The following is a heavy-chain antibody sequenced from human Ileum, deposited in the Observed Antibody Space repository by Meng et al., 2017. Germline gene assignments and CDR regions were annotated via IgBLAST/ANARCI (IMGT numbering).Heavy chain of an antibody. CDR1: VGSISSSSHC. J-gene: IGHJ4*02. Sequence: QLQLQESGPGLVKPSETLSPICTVAVGSISSSSHCCDWIRQPPGKGLEWIGSICYSGNTYYNPSLKSRVSMSVDTSKKQISLKLNAVTAADTAVYYCARRTGEVDLLDYWGQGTLVTVSS. D-gene: IGHD7-27*01. V-gene: IGHV4-39*01. CDR2: ICYSGNT. CDR3: ARRTGEVDLLDY.